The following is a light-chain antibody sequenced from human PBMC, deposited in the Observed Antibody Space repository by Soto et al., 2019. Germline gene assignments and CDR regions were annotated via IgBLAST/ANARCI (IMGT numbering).Light chain of an antibody. CDR3: QQYGSSPR. Sequence: EIVLTQSPGTLSLSPGERATLSCRASQSVSSSYLAWYQQKPGQAPRLLIYGASSRATGIPDRFSGSGSGTDFTLTISRLEPEDFAVHYCQQYGSSPRFGQGTKVEIK. CDR2: GAS. V-gene: IGKV3-20*01. CDR1: QSVSSSY. J-gene: IGKJ1*01.